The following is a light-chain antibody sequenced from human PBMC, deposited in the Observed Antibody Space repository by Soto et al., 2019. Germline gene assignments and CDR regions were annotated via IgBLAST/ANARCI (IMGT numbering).Light chain of an antibody. Sequence: EIVMTQSPATLSVSPWERATLSCRASQSVSSNLAWYQQKPGQAPRLLPYGASTRATGIPARFSGSGSGTEFTLTISSLQSEDFAVYYCQQRSNWPPITFGQGTRLEIK. CDR2: GAS. J-gene: IGKJ5*01. CDR1: QSVSSN. V-gene: IGKV3-15*01. CDR3: QQRSNWPPIT.